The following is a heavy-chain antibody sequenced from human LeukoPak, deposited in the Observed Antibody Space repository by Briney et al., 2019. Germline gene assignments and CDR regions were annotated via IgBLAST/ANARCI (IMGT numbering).Heavy chain of an antibody. CDR3: ARDVPGDFWSGYYTFFDY. D-gene: IGHD3-3*01. CDR2: INPNSGGT. CDR1: GYTFTGYY. Sequence: ASVKASCKASGYTFTGYYMHWVRQAPGQGLEWMGWINPNSGGTNYAQKFQGRVTMTRDTSISTAYMELSRLRSDDTAVYYCARDVPGDFWSGYYTFFDYWGQGTLVTVSS. V-gene: IGHV1-2*02. J-gene: IGHJ4*02.